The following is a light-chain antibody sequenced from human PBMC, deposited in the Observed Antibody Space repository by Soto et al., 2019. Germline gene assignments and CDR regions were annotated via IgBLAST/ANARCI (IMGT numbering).Light chain of an antibody. CDR3: QQDGSSPYT. CDR2: GAS. CDR1: QSVSSSY. V-gene: IGKV3-20*01. J-gene: IGKJ2*01. Sequence: EIVLTQSPGTLSLSPGERATLSCRASQSVSSSYLAWYQQKPGQAPRLLIYGASSRATGIPDRFSGSGSGTVFTLTISRLEPEDFAVYYCQQDGSSPYTFAQGTKLEIK.